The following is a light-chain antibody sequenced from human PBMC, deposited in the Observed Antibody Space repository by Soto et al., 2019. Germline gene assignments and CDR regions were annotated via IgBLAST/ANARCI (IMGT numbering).Light chain of an antibody. CDR2: END. J-gene: IGLJ3*02. V-gene: IGLV1-51*02. CDR1: SSNIENNY. CDR3: VTWDTSLSAGV. Sequence: QSVLTQPPSVSAAPGRPVTISCSESSSNIENNYVSWYQHLPGTAPKLLIYENDKRPSGIPDRFSGAKSGTSATLGITGLQTGDEADYYCVTWDTSLSAGVFGGGTKLTVL.